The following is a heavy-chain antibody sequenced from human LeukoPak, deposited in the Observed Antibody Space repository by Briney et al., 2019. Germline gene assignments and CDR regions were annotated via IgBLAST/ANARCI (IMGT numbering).Heavy chain of an antibody. Sequence: KPSETLSLTCTVSGGSISSSSYYWGWIRQPPGKGLEWIGSIYYSGSTNYNPSLKSRVTISVDTSKNQFSLKLSSVTAADTAVYYCAGAQGRWWNFDYWGQGTLVTVSS. CDR2: IYYSGST. CDR3: AGAQGRWWNFDY. V-gene: IGHV4-39*07. CDR1: GGSISSSSYY. J-gene: IGHJ4*02. D-gene: IGHD2-15*01.